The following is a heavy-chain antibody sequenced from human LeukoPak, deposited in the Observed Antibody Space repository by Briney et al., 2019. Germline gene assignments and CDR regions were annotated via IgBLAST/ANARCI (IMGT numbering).Heavy chain of an antibody. CDR1: GFTFSDSA. CDR2: IRSKADNYAT. V-gene: IGHV3-73*01. J-gene: IGHJ4*02. CDR3: TGGTTVTTLDY. D-gene: IGHD4-17*01. Sequence: PGGSLRLSCAASGFTFSDSAMHWVRQDPGKGLEWVGRIRSKADNYATEFGASVKGRFTISRDDSKNTAYLQMNSLKTEDTAVYYCTGGTTVTTLDYWGQGTLVTVSS.